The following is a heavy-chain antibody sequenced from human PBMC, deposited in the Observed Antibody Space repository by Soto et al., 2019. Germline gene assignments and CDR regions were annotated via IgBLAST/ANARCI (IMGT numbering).Heavy chain of an antibody. Sequence: PGGSLRLSCAASGFTFSDYYMSWIRQAPGKGLEWVSYISSSSSYTNYADSVKGRFTISRDNAKNSLYLQMNSLRAEDTAVYYCARDYPTWDSSGYYPIDYWGQGTLVTVSS. CDR1: GFTFSDYY. CDR3: ARDYPTWDSSGYYPIDY. V-gene: IGHV3-11*06. J-gene: IGHJ4*02. D-gene: IGHD3-22*01. CDR2: ISSSSSYT.